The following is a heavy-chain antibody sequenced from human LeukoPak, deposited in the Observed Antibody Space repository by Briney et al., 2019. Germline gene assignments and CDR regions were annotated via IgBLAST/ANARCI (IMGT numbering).Heavy chain of an antibody. V-gene: IGHV3-23*01. CDR1: GFTFSNYG. Sequence: PGGSLRLSCAASGFTFSNYGMNWVRQAPGKGLEWVSVISGSGGSTYYADSVKGRFTISRDNSKNTLYLQMNSLRAEDTAVYYCARDLVGDSGYDSHFWSPDAFDIWGQGTMVTVSS. CDR2: ISGSGGST. CDR3: ARDLVGDSGYDSHFWSPDAFDI. J-gene: IGHJ3*02. D-gene: IGHD5-12*01.